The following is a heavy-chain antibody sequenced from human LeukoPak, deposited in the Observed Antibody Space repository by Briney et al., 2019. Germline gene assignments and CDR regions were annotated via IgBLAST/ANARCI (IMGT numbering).Heavy chain of an antibody. D-gene: IGHD3-3*02. CDR1: VYTFTNFC. Sequence: GASVKVSCKASVYTFTNFCIHWVRQAPGQGLEWMGWMNPNSGDTSYAREFQDRVTMTRDTSLNTAYMELSRLRSDDTAVYFCARRPINCIIANCYVDYWGQGTLVTVSS. CDR3: ARRPINCIIANCYVDY. J-gene: IGHJ4*02. V-gene: IGHV1-2*02. CDR2: MNPNSGDT.